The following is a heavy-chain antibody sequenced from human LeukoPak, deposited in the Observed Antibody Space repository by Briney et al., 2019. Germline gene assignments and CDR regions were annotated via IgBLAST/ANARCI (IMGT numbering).Heavy chain of an antibody. CDR2: IIPIFGTT. CDR1: GYSFTGYY. V-gene: IGHV1-69*13. Sequence: SVKVSCKASGYSFTGYYMNWVRQAPGQGLEWMGGIIPIFGTTNYAQKFQGRVTITADESTSTAYMELSSLRSEDTAVYYCATPLPGDGYNLPFDYWGQGTLVTVSS. D-gene: IGHD5-24*01. CDR3: ATPLPGDGYNLPFDY. J-gene: IGHJ4*02.